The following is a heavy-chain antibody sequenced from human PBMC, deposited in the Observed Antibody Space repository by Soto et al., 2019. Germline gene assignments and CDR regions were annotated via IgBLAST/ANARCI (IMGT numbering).Heavy chain of an antibody. CDR2: ISWNSDRI. CDR3: AKDIGPVTTVVTYFEN. J-gene: IGHJ4*02. Sequence: GGSLRLSCAASGFTFDDYAMHWVRQAPGKGLEWVSGISWNSDRIDYADSVKGRFTISRDSAKNSLYLQMNSLRAEDTALYYCAKDIGPVTTVVTYFENWGQGTLVTVSS. D-gene: IGHD4-17*01. V-gene: IGHV3-9*01. CDR1: GFTFDDYA.